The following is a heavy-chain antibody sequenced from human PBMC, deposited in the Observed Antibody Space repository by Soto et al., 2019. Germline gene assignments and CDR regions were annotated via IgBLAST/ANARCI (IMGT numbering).Heavy chain of an antibody. V-gene: IGHV1-46*01. CDR3: ARDLFSTVTRSADY. CDR1: GYTFTSYY. J-gene: IGHJ4*02. CDR2: INPSGGST. D-gene: IGHD4-4*01. Sequence: ASVKVSCKASGYTFTSYYMHCVLQSPGQGLEWMGIINPSGGSTSYAQKFQGRVTMTRDTSTSTVYMELSSLRSEDTAVYYCARDLFSTVTRSADYWGQGTLVTVSS.